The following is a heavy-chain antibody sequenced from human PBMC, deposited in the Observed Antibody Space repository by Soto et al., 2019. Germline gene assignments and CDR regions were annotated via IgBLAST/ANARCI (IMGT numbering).Heavy chain of an antibody. J-gene: IGHJ6*02. CDR2: ISSSSSTI. CDR3: ARDNRYCSSTSCLHYYYYYGMDV. D-gene: IGHD2-2*01. Sequence: PGGSLRLSCAASGFTFSSYSMNWVRQAPGKGLEWVSYISSSSSTIYYADSVKGRFTISRDNAKNSLYLQMNSLRAEDTAVYYYARDNRYCSSTSCLHYYYYYGMDVWGQGTTVTVSS. V-gene: IGHV3-48*01. CDR1: GFTFSSYS.